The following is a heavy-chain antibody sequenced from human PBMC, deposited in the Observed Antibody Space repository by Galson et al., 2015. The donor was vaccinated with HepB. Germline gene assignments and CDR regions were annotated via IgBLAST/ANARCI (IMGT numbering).Heavy chain of an antibody. Sequence: SLRLSCAASGFTFSSYWMSWVRRAPGKGLEWVANTKVDGSEKNYVDSVKGRFTLSRDNAKNSLYLQMNSLRAEDTAVYYCARGSRNSDYWGQGTLVTVSS. CDR1: GFTFSSYW. CDR3: ARGSRNSDY. D-gene: IGHD2-2*01. J-gene: IGHJ4*02. V-gene: IGHV3-7*04. CDR2: TKVDGSEK.